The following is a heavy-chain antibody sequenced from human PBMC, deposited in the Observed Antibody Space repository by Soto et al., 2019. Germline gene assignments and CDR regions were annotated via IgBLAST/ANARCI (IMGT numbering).Heavy chain of an antibody. V-gene: IGHV4-30-2*01. Sequence: SETVSRTCTVSGDSISRGGYSWSWIRQAAEKGLEWIGCMYPTGSTYYHPSLKSRVTISVDTSRNQFSLNMTSVTAADTAVFYCAREEFSQWFTKGCCGVEFWAPGTSVTVSS. CDR2: MYPTGST. J-gene: IGHJ6*01. D-gene: IGHD2-8*01. CDR1: GDSISRGGYS. CDR3: AREEFSQWFTKGCCGVEF.